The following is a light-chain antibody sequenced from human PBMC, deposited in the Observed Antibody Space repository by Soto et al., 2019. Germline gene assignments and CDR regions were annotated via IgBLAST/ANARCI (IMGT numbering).Light chain of an antibody. CDR1: QSISSW. J-gene: IGKJ4*02. CDR3: QQYNRYPLT. V-gene: IGKV1-5*01. Sequence: DIQMTPSPSTLAASAGDRVPLPCRASQSISSWLAWYQQKPGKAPKLLIYDASTWESGIPARFSGSGSGTEFTLTISSLQPDDFATYYCQQYNRYPLTFGGGTKVDIK. CDR2: DAS.